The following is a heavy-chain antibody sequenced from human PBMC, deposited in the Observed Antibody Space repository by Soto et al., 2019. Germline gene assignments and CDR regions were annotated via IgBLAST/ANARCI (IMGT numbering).Heavy chain of an antibody. CDR1: GFTFSSYG. D-gene: IGHD6-19*01. CDR3: AKEGGGSGWEPFDY. CDR2: ISYDGSNK. J-gene: IGHJ4*02. V-gene: IGHV3-30*18. Sequence: QVQLVESGGGVVQPGRSLRLSCAASGFTFSSYGMHWVRQAPGKGLEWVAVISYDGSNKYYADSVKGRFTISRDNSKNTLYLQMKSLRAEDTAVYYCAKEGGGSGWEPFDYWGQGTLVTVSS.